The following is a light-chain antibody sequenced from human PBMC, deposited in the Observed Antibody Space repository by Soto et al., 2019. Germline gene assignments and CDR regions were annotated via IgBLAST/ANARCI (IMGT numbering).Light chain of an antibody. CDR3: QQYGSSPPLT. V-gene: IGKV3-20*01. CDR1: QSVSSSY. J-gene: IGKJ1*01. Sequence: EIVLTQSPGNLSLSPGERATLSCRASQSVSSSYLTWYQQKPGQAPRLLIYGASSRATGIPDRFSGSGSGTYFTLIISRLEPEDFAVYYCQQYGSSPPLTFGQGTKVEIK. CDR2: GAS.